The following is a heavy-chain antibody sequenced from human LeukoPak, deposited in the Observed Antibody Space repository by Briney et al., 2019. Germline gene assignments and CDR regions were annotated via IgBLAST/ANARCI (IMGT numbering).Heavy chain of an antibody. CDR2: ISSTSNYI. J-gene: IGHJ4*02. D-gene: IGHD5-18*01. CDR1: GFTFSSYS. Sequence: GGSLRLSCAASGFTFSSYSMNWVRQAPGKGLEWVSSISSTSNYIYYADSVKGRFTISRDNAKTSLYLQMNSLRAEDTAVYYCARDDRYSYGYSQSGHFDYWGQGILVTVSS. CDR3: ARDDRYSYGYSQSGHFDY. V-gene: IGHV3-21*01.